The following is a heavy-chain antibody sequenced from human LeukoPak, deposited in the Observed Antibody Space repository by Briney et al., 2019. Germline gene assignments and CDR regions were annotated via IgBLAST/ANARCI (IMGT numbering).Heavy chain of an antibody. D-gene: IGHD1-26*01. CDR1: GFTFSSYE. CDR2: ISSSGSTT. Sequence: LSGGSLRLSCAASGFTFSSYEMNWVRQAPGKGLEWVSYISSSGSTTYYADSVKGRFTISRDNAKNSLYLQMNSRRADGTAVYYCARTGYSWSFDWGQGTLVTVSS. CDR3: ARTGYSWSFD. V-gene: IGHV3-48*03. J-gene: IGHJ4*02.